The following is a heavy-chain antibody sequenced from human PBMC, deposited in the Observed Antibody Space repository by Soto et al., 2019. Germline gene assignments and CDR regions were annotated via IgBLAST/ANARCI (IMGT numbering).Heavy chain of an antibody. CDR3: ARDRGCISTTCYRYYYAMDV. CDR1: GLTFSSYR. D-gene: IGHD2-2*01. V-gene: IGHV3-33*01. CDR2: IWYDGSNK. Sequence: GGSLRLSFAAPGLTFSSYRVHWVRQAPGKGLEGVAVIWYDGSNKYYADSVKGRFTISRDNSKNTLYLQMNSLRAEDTAVYYCARDRGCISTTCYRYYYAMDVWGQGTTVTVSS. J-gene: IGHJ6*02.